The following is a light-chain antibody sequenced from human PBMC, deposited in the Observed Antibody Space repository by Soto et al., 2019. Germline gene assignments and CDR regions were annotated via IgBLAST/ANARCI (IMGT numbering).Light chain of an antibody. CDR1: SSDVGAYYS. V-gene: IGLV2-14*01. Sequence: QSVLTQPASVSGSPGQSITISCTGTSSDVGAYYSVSWYQHHPGKAPKLIIYGVTNRPSGVSNRFSGSKSGNTASLTISGLQAKDEAEYHCSSYTSGSSHYVFGTGTKLTVL. J-gene: IGLJ1*01. CDR2: GVT. CDR3: SSYTSGSSHYV.